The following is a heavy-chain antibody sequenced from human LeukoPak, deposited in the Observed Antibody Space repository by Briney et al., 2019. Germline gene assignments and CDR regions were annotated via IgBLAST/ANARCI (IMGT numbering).Heavy chain of an antibody. J-gene: IGHJ6*02. Sequence: SETLSLTCTVSGGSISSSSYYWSWIRQPPGKGLEWIGYIYYSGSTNYNPSLKSRVTISVDTSKNQFSLKLSSVTAADTAVYYCARQFGVVVGADHYYYYGMDVWGQGTTVTVSS. D-gene: IGHD1-26*01. CDR1: GGSISSSSYY. V-gene: IGHV4-61*01. CDR2: IYYSGST. CDR3: ARQFGVVVGADHYYYYGMDV.